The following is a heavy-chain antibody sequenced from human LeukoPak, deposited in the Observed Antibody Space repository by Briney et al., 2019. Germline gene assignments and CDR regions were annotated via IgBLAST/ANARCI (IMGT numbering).Heavy chain of an antibody. Sequence: SETLSLTCTVSGGSISSYYWSWIRQPPGKGLEWIGYIYYSGSTNYNPSLKSRVTISVDTSKNQFSLKLSSVTAADTAVYYCAGHKAVEMATTSLYYYYGMDVWGQGTTVTVSS. J-gene: IGHJ6*02. CDR1: GGSISSYY. D-gene: IGHD5-12*01. V-gene: IGHV4-59*08. CDR2: IYYSGST. CDR3: AGHKAVEMATTSLYYYYGMDV.